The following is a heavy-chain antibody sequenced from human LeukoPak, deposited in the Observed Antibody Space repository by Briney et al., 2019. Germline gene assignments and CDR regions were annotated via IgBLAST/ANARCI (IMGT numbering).Heavy chain of an antibody. D-gene: IGHD3-22*01. Sequence: KPSETLSLTCAVYGGSFSGYYWSWIRQPPGKGLEWIGEINHSGSTNYNPSLKSRVTISVDTSKNQFSLKLRPVTAADTAVYYCARVNYDSSGAPDYWGQGTLVTVSS. CDR1: GGSFSGYY. V-gene: IGHV4-34*01. J-gene: IGHJ4*02. CDR2: INHSGST. CDR3: ARVNYDSSGAPDY.